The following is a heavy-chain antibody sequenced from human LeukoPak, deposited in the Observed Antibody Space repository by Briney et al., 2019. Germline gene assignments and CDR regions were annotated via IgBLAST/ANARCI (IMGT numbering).Heavy chain of an antibody. V-gene: IGHV4-31*03. CDR2: IYYSGST. J-gene: IGHJ4*02. CDR3: ARHDPYDILTGYEAPRFDY. D-gene: IGHD3-9*01. Sequence: NTSETLSLTCTVSGGSISSGGYYWSWIRQHPGKGLEWIGYIYYSGSTYYNPSLKSRVTISVDTSKNQFSLKLSSVTAADTAVYYCARHDPYDILTGYEAPRFDYWGQGTLVTVSS. CDR1: GGSISSGGYY.